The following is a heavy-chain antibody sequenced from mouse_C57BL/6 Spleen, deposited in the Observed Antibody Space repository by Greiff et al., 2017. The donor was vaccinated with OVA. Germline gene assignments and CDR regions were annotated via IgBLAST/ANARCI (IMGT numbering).Heavy chain of an antibody. Sequence: EVQVVESGGGLVKPGGSLKLSCAASGFTFSSYAMSWVRQTPEKRLEWVATSSDGGSYTYYPDNVKGRFTISRDNAKNNLYLQMSPLKSEDTAMYYCARDQAYYSNYDYYAMDYWGQGTSVTVSS. CDR1: GFTFSSYA. CDR2: SSDGGSYT. D-gene: IGHD2-5*01. J-gene: IGHJ4*01. CDR3: ARDQAYYSNYDYYAMDY. V-gene: IGHV5-4*01.